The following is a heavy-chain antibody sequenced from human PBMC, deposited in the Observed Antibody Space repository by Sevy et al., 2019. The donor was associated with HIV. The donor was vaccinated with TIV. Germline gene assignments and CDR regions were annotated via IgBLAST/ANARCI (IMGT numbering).Heavy chain of an antibody. J-gene: IGHJ6*02. CDR3: ARDRYYYDSSGQGYYYYGMDV. V-gene: IGHV1-18*04. D-gene: IGHD3-22*01. Sequence: ASVKVSCKASGYTFTSYGISWVRQAPGQGLEWMGWIIAYNGNTNCAQKLQGRVTMTTDTSTSTAYMELRSLRSDDTAVYYCARDRYYYDSSGQGYYYYGMDVWGQGTTVTVSS. CDR2: IIAYNGNT. CDR1: GYTFTSYG.